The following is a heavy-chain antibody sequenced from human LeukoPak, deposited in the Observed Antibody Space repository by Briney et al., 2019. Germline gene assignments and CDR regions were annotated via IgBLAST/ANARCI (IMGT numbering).Heavy chain of an antibody. Sequence: PVGSLRLSCEPSGFTLSGYAMSWVRQAPGKGLKWVSSISASGGSTNYTDSVTGRFTIPRDNSKNTVYLQMNSLRAEDTAVYYCAKVMKGSERLTMVRGVIIKTAGLYYMDVWGKGTTVTVSS. CDR3: AKVMKGSERLTMVRGVIIKTAGLYYMDV. V-gene: IGHV3-23*01. CDR2: ISASGGST. D-gene: IGHD3-10*01. J-gene: IGHJ6*03. CDR1: GFTLSGYA.